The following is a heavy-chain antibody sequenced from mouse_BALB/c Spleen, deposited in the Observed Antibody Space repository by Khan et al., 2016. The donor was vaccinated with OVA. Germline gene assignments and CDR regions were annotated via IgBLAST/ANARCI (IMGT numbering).Heavy chain of an antibody. CDR3: ARGTFDY. V-gene: IGHV1S135*01. Sequence: VQLQQSGPELMRPGSSVNISCKASGYSFTSYYIHWVKQSHGKSLEWIGYIDPFNGGTDYNQKFKGKATLTVDKSSNTAYMHLSSLTSEDSAVYCGARGTFDYWGQGTLVTVS. CDR2: IDPFNGGT. D-gene: IGHD3-3*01. CDR1: GYSFTSYY. J-gene: IGHJ3*01.